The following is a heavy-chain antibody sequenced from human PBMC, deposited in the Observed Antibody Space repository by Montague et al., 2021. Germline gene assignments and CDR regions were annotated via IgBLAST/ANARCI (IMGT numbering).Heavy chain of an antibody. CDR1: GGPFSGYF. CDR2: INHSGDA. V-gene: IGHV4-34*01. J-gene: IGHJ6*02. D-gene: IGHD3-10*01. CDR3: ARDTWFRENLSSLYYYGIDV. Sequence: SDTLSLTSGVYGGPFSGYFWTWIRQPAGKGLEWVGEINHSGDANXNPPLESRVTMTVDTSKRQFSLRLTSLTAADTAIYYCARDTWFRENLSSLYYYGIDVWGQGTTVTVSS.